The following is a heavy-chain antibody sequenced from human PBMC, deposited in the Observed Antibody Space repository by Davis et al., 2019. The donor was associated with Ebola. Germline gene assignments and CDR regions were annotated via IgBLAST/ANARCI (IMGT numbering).Heavy chain of an antibody. CDR2: IYHSGST. CDR1: GGSISSSNW. J-gene: IGHJ6*02. V-gene: IGHV4-4*02. CDR3: ATFPAPYSSSWYGLNVDYYGMDV. D-gene: IGHD6-13*01. Sequence: SETLSLTCAVSGGSISSSNWWSWVRQPPGKGLEWIGEIYHSGSTNYNPSLKSPVTIPVDKSKNQFSLKLSSVTAEDTAVYYCATFPAPYSSSWYGLNVDYYGMDVWGQGTTVTVSS.